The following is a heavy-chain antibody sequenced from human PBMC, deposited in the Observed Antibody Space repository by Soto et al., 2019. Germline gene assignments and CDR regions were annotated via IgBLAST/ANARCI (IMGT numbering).Heavy chain of an antibody. J-gene: IGHJ5*01. Sequence: QVQLLESGPGLVKPSQTLSLTCSVSGDSISNLDYFWAWIRQPPGQALEYIGYIYKSATTYDNPSFRSRVAISVDTSKSQFSLNVTSVTAADTAVYFCARGRYCLTGRCFPNWFDSWGQGALVTVSS. D-gene: IGHD7-27*01. V-gene: IGHV4-30-4*01. CDR1: GDSISNLDYF. CDR3: ARGRYCLTGRCFPNWFDS. CDR2: IYKSATT.